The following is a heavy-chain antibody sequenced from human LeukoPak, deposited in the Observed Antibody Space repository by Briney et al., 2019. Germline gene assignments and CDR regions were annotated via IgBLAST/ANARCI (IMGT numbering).Heavy chain of an antibody. D-gene: IGHD3-9*01. CDR2: IYYSGST. Sequence: SETLSLTCTVSGVSISSSSYYWGWIRQPPGKGLEWIGSIYYSGSTYYNPSLKSRVTISVDTSKNQFSLKLSSVTAADTAVYYCARVTNYDILTGYYSYYFDYWGQGTLVTVSS. V-gene: IGHV4-39*07. CDR1: GVSISSSSYY. J-gene: IGHJ4*02. CDR3: ARVTNYDILTGYYSYYFDY.